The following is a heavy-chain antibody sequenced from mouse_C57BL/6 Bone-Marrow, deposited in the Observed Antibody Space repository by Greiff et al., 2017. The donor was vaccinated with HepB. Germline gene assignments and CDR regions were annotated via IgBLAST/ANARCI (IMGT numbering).Heavy chain of an antibody. Sequence: VQRVESGAELARPGASVKLSCKASGYTFTSYGISWVKQRPGQGLEWIGEIYPRSGNTYYNEKFKGKATLTADKSSSTAYMELRSLTSEDSAVYFGARGGDSAGYWAMDYWGQGTSVTVSS. J-gene: IGHJ4*01. CDR2: IYPRSGNT. V-gene: IGHV1-81*01. CDR1: GYTFTSYG. CDR3: ARGGDSAGYWAMDY. D-gene: IGHD3-2*02.